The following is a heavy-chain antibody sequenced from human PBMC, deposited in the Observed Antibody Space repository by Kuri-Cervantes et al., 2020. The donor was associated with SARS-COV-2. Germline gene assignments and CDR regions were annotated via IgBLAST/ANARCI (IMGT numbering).Heavy chain of an antibody. V-gene: IGHV1-69*13. CDR1: GGTFSSYA. J-gene: IGHJ6*02. D-gene: IGHD4-17*01. CDR3: ARVEEYGDSYYYYYGMDV. CDR2: IIPIFGTA. Sequence: SVKVSCKASGGTFSSYAISWVRQAPGQGLEWMGGIIPIFGTANYVQKFRGRVTITADESTSTAYMELSSLRSEDTAVYYCARVEEYGDSYYYYYGMDVWGQGTTVTVSS.